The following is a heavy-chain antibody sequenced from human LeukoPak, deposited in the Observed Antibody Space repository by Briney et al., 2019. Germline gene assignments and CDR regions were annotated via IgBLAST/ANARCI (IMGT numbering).Heavy chain of an antibody. Sequence: SEILSLTCTVSGGSISSYYWSWIRQPPGKGLEWIGYISYSGSTDYNPSLKSRVTISVDTSKNQLSLRLTSVTAADTAMYFCARDVGGITATGADYYYNMDVWGQGTTVTVSS. D-gene: IGHD6-13*01. J-gene: IGHJ6*02. V-gene: IGHV4-59*01. CDR1: GGSISSYY. CDR2: ISYSGST. CDR3: ARDVGGITATGADYYYNMDV.